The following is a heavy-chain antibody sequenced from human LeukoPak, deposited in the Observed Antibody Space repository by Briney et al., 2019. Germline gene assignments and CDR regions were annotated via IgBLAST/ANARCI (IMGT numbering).Heavy chain of an antibody. CDR3: ARHPPSIVVPAARFDY. CDR2: IYYSGST. Sequence: PSETLSLTCTVSGGSISSYYWSWIRQPPGKGLEWIGYIYYSGSTNYNPSLKSRATISVDTSKNQFSLKLSSVTAADTAVYYCARHPPSIVVPAARFDYWGQGTLVTVSS. CDR1: GGSISSYY. V-gene: IGHV4-59*08. J-gene: IGHJ4*02. D-gene: IGHD2-2*01.